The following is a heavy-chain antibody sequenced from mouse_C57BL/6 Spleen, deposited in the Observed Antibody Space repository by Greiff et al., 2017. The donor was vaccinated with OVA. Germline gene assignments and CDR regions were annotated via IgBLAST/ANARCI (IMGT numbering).Heavy chain of an antibody. J-gene: IGHJ2*01. CDR1: GYTFTSYW. CDR2: IDPNSGGT. Sequence: QVQLKESGAELVKPGASVKLSCKASGYTFTSYWMHWVKQRPGRGLEWIGRIDPNSGGTKYNEKFKSKATLTVDKPSSTAYMQLSSLTSEDSAVYYCAVITTVVGEYYFDYWGQGTTLTVSS. V-gene: IGHV1-72*01. CDR3: AVITTVVGEYYFDY. D-gene: IGHD1-1*01.